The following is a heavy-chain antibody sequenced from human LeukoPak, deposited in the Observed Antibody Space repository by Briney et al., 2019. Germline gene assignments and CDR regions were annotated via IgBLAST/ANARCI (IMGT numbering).Heavy chain of an antibody. CDR2: IYSGGST. D-gene: IGHD6-19*01. Sequence: GGSLRLSCAASGFTVSSNYMSWVRQAPGKGLEWVSVIYSGGSTYYADSVKGRFTISRDNSKNTLYLQMNSLRAEDTAVYYCAREARSSGWNFDYWGQGTLVTVSS. V-gene: IGHV3-66*01. J-gene: IGHJ4*02. CDR3: AREARSSGWNFDY. CDR1: GFTVSSNY.